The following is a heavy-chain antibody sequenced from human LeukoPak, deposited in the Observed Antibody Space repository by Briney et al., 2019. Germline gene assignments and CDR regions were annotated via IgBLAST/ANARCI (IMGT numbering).Heavy chain of an antibody. CDR2: IYTSGST. D-gene: IGHD1-26*01. CDR3: ARVPFLRYSGSYFLWPLYYMDV. Sequence: PSQTLSLTCTVSGGSISSGSYYWSWIRQPAGKGLEWIGRIYTSGSTNYNPSLKSRVTISVDTSKNQFSLKLSSVTAADTAVYYCARVPFLRYSGSYFLWPLYYMDVWGKGTTVTVSS. V-gene: IGHV4-61*02. J-gene: IGHJ6*03. CDR1: GGSISSGSYY.